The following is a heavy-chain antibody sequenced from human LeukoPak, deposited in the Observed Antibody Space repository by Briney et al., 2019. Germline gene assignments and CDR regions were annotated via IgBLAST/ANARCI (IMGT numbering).Heavy chain of an antibody. CDR1: GFTFSSYW. CDR3: ARGGPHGSYFDY. J-gene: IGHJ4*02. D-gene: IGHD5-24*01. CDR2: INSDGSST. V-gene: IGHV3-74*01. Sequence: PGGSLRLSWAASGFTFSSYWMPWFRQAPGKGLVWVSRINSDGSSTSYADSVKGRFTISRDNAKNTLYLQMNSLRAEDTAVYYCARGGPHGSYFDYWGQGTLVTVSS.